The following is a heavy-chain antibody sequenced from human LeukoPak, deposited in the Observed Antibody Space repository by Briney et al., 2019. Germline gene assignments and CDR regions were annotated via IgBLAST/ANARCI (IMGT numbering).Heavy chain of an antibody. Sequence: GGSLRLSCAASGFILNDYGMHWVRQAPGKGLEWVADIWFDKNQHFADSVKGRFTISRDNAKNSLYLQMNSLRAEDTALYYCAKDIAARCASPDYWGQGTPVTVSS. CDR2: IWFDKNQ. J-gene: IGHJ4*02. V-gene: IGHV3-33*03. D-gene: IGHD6-6*01. CDR1: GFILNDYG. CDR3: AKDIAARCASPDY.